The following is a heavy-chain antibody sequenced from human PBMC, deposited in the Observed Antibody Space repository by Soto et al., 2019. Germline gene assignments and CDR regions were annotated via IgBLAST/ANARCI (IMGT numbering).Heavy chain of an antibody. CDR3: ARGPTRAYYDFWSGYYPYYFDY. J-gene: IGHJ4*02. Sequence: GGSLRLSCAASGFTFSSYSMNWVRQAPGKGLEWVSSISSSSSSYIYYADSVKGRFTISRDNAKNSLYLQMNSLRAEDTAVYYCARGPTRAYYDFWSGYYPYYFDYWGQGTLVTVSS. V-gene: IGHV3-21*01. D-gene: IGHD3-3*01. CDR2: ISSSSSSYI. CDR1: GFTFSSYS.